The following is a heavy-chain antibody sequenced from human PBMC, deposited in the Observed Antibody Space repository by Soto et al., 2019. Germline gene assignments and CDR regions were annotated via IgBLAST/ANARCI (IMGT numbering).Heavy chain of an antibody. CDR2: INYSVST. CDR3: AKGLRWSDY. V-gene: IGHV4-59*01. D-gene: IGHD4-17*01. CDR1: GGSISIYY. J-gene: IGHJ4*02. Sequence: XGTLSLTFTVSGGSISIYYGSWIRQPPGKGLEWIGSINYSVSTNYNPSLKSQVTMSVDTPKNQLSLKLSSVTAADTAVYYCAKGLRWSDYWGQGTLVTVSS.